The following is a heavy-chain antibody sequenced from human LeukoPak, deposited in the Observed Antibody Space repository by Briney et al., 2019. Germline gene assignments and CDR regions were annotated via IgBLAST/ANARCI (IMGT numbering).Heavy chain of an antibody. D-gene: IGHD1-26*01. CDR3: ARDPYSGNYGNYYYYYMDV. J-gene: IGHJ6*03. CDR1: GFTFDDYA. Sequence: PGGSLRLSCAASGFTFDDYAMHWVRQAPGKGLEWVSLISWDGGSTYYADSVKGRFTISRDSAKNSLYLQMNSLGPGDTAVYYCARDPYSGNYGNYYYYYMDVWGKGTTVTISS. CDR2: ISWDGGST. V-gene: IGHV3-43D*03.